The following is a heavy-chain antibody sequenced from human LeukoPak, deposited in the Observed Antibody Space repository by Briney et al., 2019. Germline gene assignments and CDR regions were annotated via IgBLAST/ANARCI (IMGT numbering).Heavy chain of an antibody. V-gene: IGHV2-70*10. CDR1: GFSRSTSGLG. J-gene: IGHJ3*02. CDR2: IDWDGDK. CDR3: ARIPTFCSGSFEGANDAFDI. Sequence: GRALIKPTQTLALTFTVSGFSRSTSGLGMGWIRQPPGKALRGISGIDWDGDKYYSTSLKTRLTTSKDTSKTQVVLTMTNMDPVDTATYYCARIPTFCSGSFEGANDAFDIWGQGTMVTVSS. D-gene: IGHD1-26*01.